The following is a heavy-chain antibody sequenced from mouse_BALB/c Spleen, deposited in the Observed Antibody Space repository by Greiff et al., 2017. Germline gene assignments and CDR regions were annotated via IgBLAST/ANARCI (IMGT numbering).Heavy chain of an antibody. Sequence: QVQLQQSGPGLVQPSQSLSITCTVSGFSLTSYGVHWVRQSPGKGLEWLGVIWSGGSTDYNAAFISRLSISKDNSKSQVFLKMNSLQTDDTAMYYCAKHTGYTYYAMDYWGQGTSVTVSS. CDR2: IWSGGST. CDR1: GFSLTSYG. J-gene: IGHJ4*01. CDR3: AKHTGYTYYAMDY. D-gene: IGHD2-2*01. V-gene: IGHV2-2*01.